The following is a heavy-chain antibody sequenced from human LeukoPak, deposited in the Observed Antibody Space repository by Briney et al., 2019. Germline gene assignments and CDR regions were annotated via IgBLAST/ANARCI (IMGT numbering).Heavy chain of an antibody. CDR2: INPSGGST. Sequence: GASVKVSCKASGHTFTGYYMHWVRQAPGQGLEWMGIINPSGGSTSYAQKFQGRVTMTRDTSTSTVYMELSSLRSEDTAVYYCAKAEGVPAAISCFDYWGQGTLVTVSS. V-gene: IGHV1-46*01. CDR3: AKAEGVPAAISCFDY. CDR1: GHTFTGYY. D-gene: IGHD2-2*01. J-gene: IGHJ4*02.